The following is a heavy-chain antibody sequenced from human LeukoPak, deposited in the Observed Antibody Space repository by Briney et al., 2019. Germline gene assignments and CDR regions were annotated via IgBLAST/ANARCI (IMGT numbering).Heavy chain of an antibody. CDR1: GFTVTRNY. V-gene: IGHV3-66*02. J-gene: IGHJ5*02. Sequence: GGSLRLSCAASGFTVTRNYMNWFRQAPGKGLEWVSVIHSDGNTYYTDSVKGRFTISRDNSRNTIYLQMNSLRGEDTAVYYCAREGRDGHNLAGFDPWGQGTLVTVSS. CDR3: AREGRDGHNLAGFDP. CDR2: IHSDGNT. D-gene: IGHD5-24*01.